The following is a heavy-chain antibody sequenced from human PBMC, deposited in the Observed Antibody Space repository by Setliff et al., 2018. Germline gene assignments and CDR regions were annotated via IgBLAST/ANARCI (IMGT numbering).Heavy chain of an antibody. V-gene: IGHV4-34*01. J-gene: IGHJ4*02. Sequence: SETLSLTCAVYGGSFSAYYWSWIRQPPGKGLEWIGEINHSGSTNYNPSLKSRVTISVDTSKNQFSLKLSSVTAADTAVYYCARERMYYNFWSGYSDYWGQGTLVTVSS. CDR3: ARERMYYNFWSGYSDY. CDR2: INHSGST. D-gene: IGHD3-3*01. CDR1: GGSFSAYY.